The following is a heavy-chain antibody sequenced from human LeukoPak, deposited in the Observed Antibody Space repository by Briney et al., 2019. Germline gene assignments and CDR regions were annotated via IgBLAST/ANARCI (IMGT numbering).Heavy chain of an antibody. V-gene: IGHV1-18*01. CDR3: ARVADPYSGSYFDY. CDR2: ISAYNGNT. Sequence: GASVKVSCKASGYTFTSYGISWVRQAPGQGLEWMGWISAYNGNTNYAQKLQGRVTMTTDTSTSTAYMELRSLRSDDTAAYYCARVADPYSGSYFDYWGQGTLVTVSS. J-gene: IGHJ4*02. CDR1: GYTFTSYG. D-gene: IGHD1-26*01.